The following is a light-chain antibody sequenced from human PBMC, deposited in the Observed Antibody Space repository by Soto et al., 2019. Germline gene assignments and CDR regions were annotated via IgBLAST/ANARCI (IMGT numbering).Light chain of an antibody. J-gene: IGKJ4*01. CDR3: QQYGSSPRT. CDR2: GAS. V-gene: IGKV3-20*01. CDR1: QSVSSSY. Sequence: EIVLTQSPATLSLSPGERATLSCRASQSVSSSYLAWYQQKPGQAPRLLIYGASSRATGIPDRFSGSGSGTDFTLTISRLEPEDFAVCYCQQYGSSPRTFGGGTKVDIK.